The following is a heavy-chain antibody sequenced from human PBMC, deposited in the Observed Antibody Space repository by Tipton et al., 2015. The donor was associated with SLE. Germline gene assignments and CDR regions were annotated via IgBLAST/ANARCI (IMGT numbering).Heavy chain of an antibody. Sequence: TLSLTCTVSGGSITSNNYYWSWIRQPAGKGLEWIGRIHTTGSTNYNPSFKSRVTISADTSKNLLSLKLGSVTAADTAVYYCARSDFSSKANDYWGQGTLVTVSS. CDR3: ARSDFSSKANDY. D-gene: IGHD3-3*01. V-gene: IGHV4-61*02. CDR1: GGSITSNNYY. J-gene: IGHJ4*02. CDR2: IHTTGST.